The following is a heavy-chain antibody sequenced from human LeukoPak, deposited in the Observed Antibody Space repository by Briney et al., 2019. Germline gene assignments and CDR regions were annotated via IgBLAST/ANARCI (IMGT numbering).Heavy chain of an antibody. CDR1: EYTHSQLV. CDR2: FDLEDSET. J-gene: IGHJ4*02. V-gene: IGHV1-24*01. Sequence: ASGEVSDKVVEYTHSQLVVQSLRQAAGNELEGWGGFDLEDSETIYAQKFQGRVTMTEDTSTDTDYMELSSLRSEDTAVYYCASFYGSGSYYNGYYFDYWGQGTLVSVSS. D-gene: IGHD3-10*01. CDR3: ASFYGSGSYYNGYYFDY.